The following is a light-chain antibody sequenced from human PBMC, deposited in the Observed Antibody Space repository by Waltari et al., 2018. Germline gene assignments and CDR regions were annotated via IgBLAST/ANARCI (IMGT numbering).Light chain of an antibody. CDR3: QQYGSSPRT. J-gene: IGKJ5*01. Sequence: PGESASLSCWASQTIPNTYLAWYQQMPGQAPRLLIYDASTRAAGVPDRFSGSGSGTDFTLTISRLEPEDFAVYYCQQYGSSPRTFGQGTRLEIK. V-gene: IGKV3-20*01. CDR1: QTIPNTY. CDR2: DAS.